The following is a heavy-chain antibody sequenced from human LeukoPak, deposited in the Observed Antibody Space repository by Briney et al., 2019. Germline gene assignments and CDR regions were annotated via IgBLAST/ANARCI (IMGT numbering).Heavy chain of an antibody. J-gene: IGHJ4*02. CDR3: ARVSSGWYPPYFDY. Sequence: ASVKVSCKASGYTFTSYAMHWVRQAPGQRLEWMGWINAGNGNTKYSQKFRGRVTITRDTSASTAYMELSSLRSEDTAVYYCARVSSGWYPPYFDYWGQGTLVTVSS. V-gene: IGHV1-3*01. CDR1: GYTFTSYA. D-gene: IGHD6-19*01. CDR2: INAGNGNT.